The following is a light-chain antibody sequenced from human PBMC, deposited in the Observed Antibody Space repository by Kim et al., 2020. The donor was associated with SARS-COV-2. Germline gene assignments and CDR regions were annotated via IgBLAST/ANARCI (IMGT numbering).Light chain of an antibody. J-gene: IGLJ3*02. Sequence: QTATLTCTGNSNNVGNQGAAWLQQHQGHPPKLLSYRNNNRPSGISERLSPSRSGNTASLTITGLQPEDEADYYCSVWDSSLSAWVFGGGTQLTVL. CDR2: RNN. V-gene: IGLV10-54*01. CDR1: SNNVGNQG. CDR3: SVWDSSLSAWV.